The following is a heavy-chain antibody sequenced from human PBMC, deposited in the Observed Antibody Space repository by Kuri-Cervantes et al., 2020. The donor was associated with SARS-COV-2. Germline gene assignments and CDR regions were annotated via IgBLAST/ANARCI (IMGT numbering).Heavy chain of an antibody. V-gene: IGHV3-74*01. CDR1: GFTFSGHW. J-gene: IGHJ4*02. Sequence: GESLKIPCAASGFTFSGHWIHWVRQAPGKGLVWGSRINPDGSYTNKADSVKGRFTLSRDNAKNMLFLQMNSLRAEDTAVYYCVRDGDHWNFDYWGQGTLVTVSS. CDR2: INPDGSYT. CDR3: VRDGDHWNFDY. D-gene: IGHD1-1*01.